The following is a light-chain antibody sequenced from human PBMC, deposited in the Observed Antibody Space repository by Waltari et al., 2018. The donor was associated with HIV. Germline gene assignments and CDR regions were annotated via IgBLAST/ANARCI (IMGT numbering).Light chain of an antibody. Sequence: QSALTQPASVSGSPGQSITISCTGNSSDVGGYNYVSWYQHHPGKAPKLLIYEVSNRPSGVSNRFSGSKSGNTASLIISGLQAEDEADYYCSSYTSSSTLAVFGRGTKLTVL. V-gene: IGLV2-14*01. CDR1: SSDVGGYNY. CDR3: SSYTSSSTLAV. J-gene: IGLJ2*01. CDR2: EVS.